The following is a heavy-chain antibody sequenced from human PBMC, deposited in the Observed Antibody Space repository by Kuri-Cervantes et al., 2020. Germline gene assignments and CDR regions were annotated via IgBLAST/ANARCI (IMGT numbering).Heavy chain of an antibody. Sequence: SETLSLTCTVSGGSISSYYWSWIRPPAGKGLEWIGRIYTSGSTNYNPSLQSRVTMSVDTSKNQFSLKLSSVTAADTAVYYCAGDFQSNYHYYYYYGMDVWGQGTTVTVSS. CDR1: GGSISSYY. V-gene: IGHV4-4*07. J-gene: IGHJ6*02. CDR3: AGDFQSNYHYYYYYGMDV. D-gene: IGHD4-11*01. CDR2: IYTSGST.